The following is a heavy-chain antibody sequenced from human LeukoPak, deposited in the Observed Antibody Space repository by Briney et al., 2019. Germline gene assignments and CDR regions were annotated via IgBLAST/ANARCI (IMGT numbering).Heavy chain of an antibody. Sequence: HSGGSLRLSCAASGFTFSSYAMHWVRQAPGKGLEWVAVISYDGSNKYYADSVKGRFTISRDNSKNTLYLQMNSLRADDTAAYYCAREKYCSGGNCYDTFDIWGQGTMVTVSS. J-gene: IGHJ3*02. CDR3: AREKYCSGGNCYDTFDI. CDR2: ISYDGSNK. D-gene: IGHD2-15*01. CDR1: GFTFSSYA. V-gene: IGHV3-30*14.